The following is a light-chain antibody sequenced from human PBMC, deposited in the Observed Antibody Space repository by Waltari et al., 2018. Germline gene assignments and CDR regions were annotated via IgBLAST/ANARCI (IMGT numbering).Light chain of an antibody. V-gene: IGLV1-51*02. CDR3: ITKDTSLNAIV. CDR2: ENN. J-gene: IGLJ2*01. Sequence: QSVLTQPPSVSAAPGQKVTISCSGSSSNIGNNYVSWFQQLPGTAPKLLIYENNTRPSGTPDRFSGSKSGTSGTLDITGLQTGDEADYYCITKDTSLNAIVFGGGTKLTVL. CDR1: SSNIGNNY.